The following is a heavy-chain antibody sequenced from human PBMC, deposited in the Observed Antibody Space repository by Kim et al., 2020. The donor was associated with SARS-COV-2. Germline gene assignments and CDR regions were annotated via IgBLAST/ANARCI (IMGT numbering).Heavy chain of an antibody. CDR3: ARGPLFDDYGDYKFDF. D-gene: IGHD4-17*01. J-gene: IGHJ4*02. CDR1: GFAFSTYS. Sequence: GGSLRLSCVTSGFAFSTYSMNWIRQAPGKGLEWLSLITSGRSRSFYAESVKGRFTISRDNAKKSLYLQMSSLTDEDTAVYYCARGPLFDDYGDYKFDFWGQGTLVTVSS. V-gene: IGHV3-48*02. CDR2: ITSGRSRS.